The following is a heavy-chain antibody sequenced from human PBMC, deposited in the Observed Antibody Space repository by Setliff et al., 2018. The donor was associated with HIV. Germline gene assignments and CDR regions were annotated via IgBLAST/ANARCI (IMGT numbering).Heavy chain of an antibody. D-gene: IGHD6-19*01. Sequence: GGSLRLSCTASGFMFGDYLMSWVRQAPGKGLEWIGFIRSKTFGGTAEYAASVKGRFTISRDDSISVAYLQLNSLKTDYTAVYYCIRPLWYNNGWTFDNWGQGTLVTVSS. CDR2: IRSKTFGGTA. V-gene: IGHV3-49*04. CDR1: GFMFGDYL. J-gene: IGHJ4*02. CDR3: IRPLWYNNGWTFDN.